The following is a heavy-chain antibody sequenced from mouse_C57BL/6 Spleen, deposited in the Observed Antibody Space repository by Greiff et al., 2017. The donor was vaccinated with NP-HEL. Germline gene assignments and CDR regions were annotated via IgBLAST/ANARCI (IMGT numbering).Heavy chain of an antibody. CDR1: GYAFSSSW. D-gene: IGHD1-1*01. CDR3: ARTGVTTVVAESHFDY. CDR2: IYPGDGDT. Sequence: VKLQQSGPELVKPGASVKISCKASGYAFSSSWMNWVKQRPGKGLEWIGRIYPGDGDTNYNGKFKGKAKLTADKSSSTAYMQLSSLTSEDSAVYFCARTGVTTVVAESHFDYWGQGTTLTVSS. V-gene: IGHV1-82*01. J-gene: IGHJ2*01.